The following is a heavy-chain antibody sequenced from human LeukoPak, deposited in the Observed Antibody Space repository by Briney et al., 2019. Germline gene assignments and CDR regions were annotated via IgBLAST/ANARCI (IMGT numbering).Heavy chain of an antibody. CDR1: GFTFSSYG. J-gene: IGHJ3*02. CDR3: ARVRGGSGSSYAADAFDI. D-gene: IGHD1-26*01. V-gene: IGHV3-23*01. Sequence: PGGSLRLSCAASGFTFSSYGMSWVRQAPGKGLEWVSAISGSGGSTYYADSVKGRFTISRDNSKNTLYLQMNSLRAEDTAVYYCARVRGGSGSSYAADAFDIWGQGTMVTVSS. CDR2: ISGSGGST.